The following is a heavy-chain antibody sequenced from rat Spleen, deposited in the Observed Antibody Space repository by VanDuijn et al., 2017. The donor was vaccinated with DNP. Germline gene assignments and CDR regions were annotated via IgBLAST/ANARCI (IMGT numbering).Heavy chain of an antibody. J-gene: IGHJ3*01. V-gene: IGHV5-58*01. CDR2: INTDGGGT. CDR3: ARAGGYPGWFAY. D-gene: IGHD1-4*01. Sequence: EVQLVDSGGGLVQPGRSLKLSCAASGFTISSNWMFWVRQAPGKGLEWVASINTDGGGTSYPDSVKGRFTIPRDNAENTVYLQMNSLRSEDTATYYYARAGGYPGWFAYWGQGTLVTVSS. CDR1: GFTISSNW.